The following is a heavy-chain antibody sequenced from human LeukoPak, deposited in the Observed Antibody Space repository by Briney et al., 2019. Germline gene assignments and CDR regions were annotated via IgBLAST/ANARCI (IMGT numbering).Heavy chain of an antibody. J-gene: IGHJ4*02. CDR3: TRGATVVTPFHDY. CDR1: GFTFSDYY. CDR2: ITSSSNSI. Sequence: GGSLRLSCAASGFTFSDYYMSWIRQAPGKGLEWVSSITSSSNSIHYADSVKGRFTISRDNAKNSLYLQVNSLRTEDTAVYYCTRGATVVTPFHDYWGQGTLVTVSS. V-gene: IGHV3-11*06. D-gene: IGHD4-23*01.